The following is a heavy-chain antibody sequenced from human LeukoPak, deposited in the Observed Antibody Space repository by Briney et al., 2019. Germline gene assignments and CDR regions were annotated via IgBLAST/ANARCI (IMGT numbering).Heavy chain of an antibody. Sequence: SGGSLRLSCEASGFTFSNYWMHWVRQAPGKGLVWVSRILNDGTTTSYADSVKGRFTISRDNAKNTLYLQMNSLRAEDTAVYYCARAGDVLRYFDWSTLNWHNWFDPWGQGTLVTVSS. CDR1: GFTFSNYW. V-gene: IGHV3-74*01. J-gene: IGHJ5*02. D-gene: IGHD3-9*01. CDR3: ARAGDVLRYFDWSTLNWHNWFDP. CDR2: ILNDGTTT.